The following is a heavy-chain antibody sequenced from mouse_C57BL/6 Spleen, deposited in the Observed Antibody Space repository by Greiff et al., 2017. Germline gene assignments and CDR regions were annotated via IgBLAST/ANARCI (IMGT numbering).Heavy chain of an antibody. Sequence: EVQLQQSGPGLVKPSQSLSLTCSVTGYSITSGYYWNWIRQFPGNKLEWMGYISYDGSNNYNPSLKNRISITRDTSKNQFFLKLNSVTTEDTATYYCARGDSYDYYAIDYWGQGTSVTVSS. CDR1: GYSITSGYY. D-gene: IGHD1-1*01. CDR2: ISYDGSN. CDR3: ARGDSYDYYAIDY. V-gene: IGHV3-6*01. J-gene: IGHJ4*01.